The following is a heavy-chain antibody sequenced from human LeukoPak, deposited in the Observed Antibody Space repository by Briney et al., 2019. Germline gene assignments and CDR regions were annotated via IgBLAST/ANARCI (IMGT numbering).Heavy chain of an antibody. CDR1: GFIFTNDW. V-gene: IGHV3-7*01. J-gene: IGHJ4*02. CDR2: VKQDGSEK. D-gene: IGHD6-13*01. CDR3: SRVGPGGAGAFDY. Sequence: PGGSLRLSCAASGFIFTNDWMSWVRQAPGKGLEWVANVKQDGSEKDYVDSVKGRFTISRDNAENLLYLQMNSLRTEDTAVYYCSRVGPGGAGAFDYWGQGTLVTVSS.